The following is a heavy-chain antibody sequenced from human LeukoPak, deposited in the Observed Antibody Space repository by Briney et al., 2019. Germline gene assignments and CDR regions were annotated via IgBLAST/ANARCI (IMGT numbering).Heavy chain of an antibody. D-gene: IGHD3-3*01. CDR3: AREYRDFWRGYYGE. J-gene: IGHJ1*01. Sequence: ASVTVSCKASGYTFTGYYMHWVRQAPGRGLEWMGWLNPNTGGTNYAQKFQGGVTITRDTSLSTAYMELGRLKSDDTAVYYCAREYRDFWRGYYGEWGQGTLGTVSS. V-gene: IGHV1-2*02. CDR2: LNPNTGGT. CDR1: GYTFTGYY.